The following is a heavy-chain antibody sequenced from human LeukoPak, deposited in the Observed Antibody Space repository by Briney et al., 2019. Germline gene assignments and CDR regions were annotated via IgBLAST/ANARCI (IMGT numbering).Heavy chain of an antibody. CDR2: MNPNSGNT. D-gene: IGHD3-3*01. V-gene: IGHV1-8*01. J-gene: IGHJ4*02. Sequence: ASVKVSCKASGYTFTSYDINWVRQATGQGLEWMGWMNPNSGNTGYAQKFQGRVTMTRNTPISTAYMELSSLRSEDTAVYYCARGRDYDFWSGYYTNHHFDYWGQGTPVTVSS. CDR3: ARGRDYDFWSGYYTNHHFDY. CDR1: GYTFTSYD.